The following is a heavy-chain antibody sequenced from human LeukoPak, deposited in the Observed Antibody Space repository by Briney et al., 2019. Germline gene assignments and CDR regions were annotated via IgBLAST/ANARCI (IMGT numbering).Heavy chain of an antibody. D-gene: IGHD3-16*01. Sequence: ASVKVSCKASGYTFTDSYIHWVRQAPGQGLEWIGWINPNARGTSYAQKFQGRVTMTTDTSMSTAYMDLRSLRSDDTAVYYCARGLRGSGIDPWGQGTLVTVSS. CDR1: GYTFTDSY. V-gene: IGHV1-2*02. CDR2: INPNARGT. J-gene: IGHJ5*02. CDR3: ARGLRGSGIDP.